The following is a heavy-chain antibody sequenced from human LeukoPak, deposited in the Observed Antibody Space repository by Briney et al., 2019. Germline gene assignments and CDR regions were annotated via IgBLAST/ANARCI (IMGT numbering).Heavy chain of an antibody. CDR2: INPNSGGT. D-gene: IGHD3-3*01. CDR1: GYSFISYG. V-gene: IGHV1-2*02. Sequence: ASVKVSCKCSGYSFISYGINWVRQAPGQGLEWMGWINPNSGGTNYAQKFQGRVTMTRDTSISTAYMELSRLRSDDTAVYYCARDKSGSRAYNWFDPWGQGTLVTVSS. J-gene: IGHJ5*02. CDR3: ARDKSGSRAYNWFDP.